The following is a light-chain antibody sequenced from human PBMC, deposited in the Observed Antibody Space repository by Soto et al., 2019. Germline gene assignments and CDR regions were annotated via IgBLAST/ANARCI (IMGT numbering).Light chain of an antibody. CDR3: QQHSSGPLT. CDR1: QSILSTSNNKNY. J-gene: IGKJ4*01. CDR2: WAS. Sequence: DIVMTQSPDSLAVSLGERATINCKSSQSILSTSNNKNYLTWYQQKPGQPPKLLIYWASTRESGVPDRFSGSGSGTDFTLTISSLQAEDVAVYYCQQHSSGPLTFGGGTKVEIK. V-gene: IGKV4-1*01.